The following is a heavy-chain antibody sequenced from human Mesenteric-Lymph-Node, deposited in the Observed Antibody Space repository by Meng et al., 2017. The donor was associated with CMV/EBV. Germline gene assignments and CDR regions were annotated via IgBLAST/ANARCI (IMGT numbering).Heavy chain of an antibody. CDR1: GGSISSSSYY. D-gene: IGHD1-26*01. J-gene: IGHJ4*02. CDR2: IYYSGST. CDR3: ARVGYSGSFFDF. V-gene: IGHV4-39*07. Sequence: TVAGGSISSSSYYWGWIRQPPGKGLEWIGSIYYSGSTYYNPSLKSRVTISVDTSKNQFSLKLSSVTAADTAVYYCARVGYSGSFFDFWGQGSLVTVSS.